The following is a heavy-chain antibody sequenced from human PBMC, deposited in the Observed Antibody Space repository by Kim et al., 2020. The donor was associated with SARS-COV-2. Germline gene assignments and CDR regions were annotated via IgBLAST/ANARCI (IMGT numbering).Heavy chain of an antibody. CDR3: TTPSPKYDFWSGYLNY. V-gene: IGHV3-73*01. D-gene: IGHD3-3*01. Sequence: GGSLRLSCAASGFTFSGFAMHWVRQASGKGLEWVGLIRSKANNYETAYAAAVKGRFTISRDDSKNTAYMQMDSLRTEDTAVYYCTTPSPKYDFWSGYLNYWGQGTLVTVSS. CDR1: GFTFSGFA. CDR2: IRSKANNYET. J-gene: IGHJ4*02.